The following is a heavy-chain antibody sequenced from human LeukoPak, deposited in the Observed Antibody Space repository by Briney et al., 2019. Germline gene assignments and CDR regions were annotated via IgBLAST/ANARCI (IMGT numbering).Heavy chain of an antibody. D-gene: IGHD6-13*01. Sequence: ASVKVSCKVSGYTLTELSMHWVRQAPGKGLEWMGGFDPEDGETIYAQKFQGRVTMTEDTSTDTAYMELSSLRSEDTAVYYCATAPFGSRWYISDYWGQGTLVTVSS. CDR2: FDPEDGET. CDR3: ATAPFGSRWYISDY. J-gene: IGHJ4*02. V-gene: IGHV1-24*01. CDR1: GYTLTELS.